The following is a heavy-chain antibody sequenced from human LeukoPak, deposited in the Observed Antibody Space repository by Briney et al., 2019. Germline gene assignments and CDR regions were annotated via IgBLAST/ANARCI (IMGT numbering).Heavy chain of an antibody. CDR2: IRAKAFGGAT. V-gene: IGHV3-49*04. J-gene: IGHJ4*02. CDR3: ARGHNYFDK. Sequence: PGRSLRLSCRTSGFTFGDYAMRWVRQAPGKGLEWVGFIRAKAFGGATDYAASVKGRFTVSRDDSKSIAYLQMNSLNTEDTGIYFCARGHNYFDKWGQGTLVTVSS. CDR1: GFTFGDYA.